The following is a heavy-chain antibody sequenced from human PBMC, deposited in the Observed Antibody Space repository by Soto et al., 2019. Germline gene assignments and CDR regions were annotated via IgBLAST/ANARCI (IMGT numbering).Heavy chain of an antibody. Sequence: GGSLRLSCAASGFTFSAFAMSWVRQAPGKGLEWVSTISEGGGTPFYADSVKGRFTISRDNSKNTLQLQMTTLRAEDTAVYFCAKRNRYYFDSWGQGSLVTVSS. V-gene: IGHV3-23*01. CDR3: AKRNRYYFDS. J-gene: IGHJ4*02. CDR1: GFTFSAFA. CDR2: ISEGGGTP.